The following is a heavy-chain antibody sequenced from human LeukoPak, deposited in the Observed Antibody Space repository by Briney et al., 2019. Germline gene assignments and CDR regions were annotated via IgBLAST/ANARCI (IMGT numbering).Heavy chain of an antibody. CDR2: LYAGGSS. J-gene: IGHJ3*02. V-gene: IGHV3-66*01. CDR3: AKMSNYYNSLGYYAFDI. CDR1: GFTFSSYA. Sequence: GGSLRLSCAASGFTFSSYAMSWVRQAPGKGLEWVSLLYAGGSSYYADSVQGRFTISRDNSKNTLFLYLNSLRAEDTAVYYCAKMSNYYNSLGYYAFDIWGQGTMVTVSS. D-gene: IGHD3-22*01.